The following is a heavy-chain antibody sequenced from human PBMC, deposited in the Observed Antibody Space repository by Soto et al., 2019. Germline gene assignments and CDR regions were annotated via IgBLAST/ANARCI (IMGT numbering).Heavy chain of an antibody. J-gene: IGHJ3*02. D-gene: IGHD3-22*01. CDR2: IIPIFGTA. CDR1: GGTFSSYA. Sequence: QVQLVQSEAELKKPGSSVKVSCKASGGTFSSYAISWVRQAPGQGLEWMGGIIPIFGTANYAQKFQGRVTITADESTSTAYMELSSLRSEDTAVYYCATASPPYDSTPTGFDIWGQGTMVTVSS. V-gene: IGHV1-69*01. CDR3: ATASPPYDSTPTGFDI.